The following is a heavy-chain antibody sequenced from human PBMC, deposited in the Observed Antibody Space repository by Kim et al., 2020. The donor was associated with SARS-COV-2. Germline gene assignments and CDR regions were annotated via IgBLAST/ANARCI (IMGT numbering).Heavy chain of an antibody. CDR2: TPI. CDR3: ARGGLLPDY. D-gene: IGHD3-10*01. Sequence: TPIASADSVKGRFTISRDNAKNSLYLQMNSLRAEDTALYYCARGGLLPDYWGQGTLVTVSS. J-gene: IGHJ4*02. V-gene: IGHV3-48*03.